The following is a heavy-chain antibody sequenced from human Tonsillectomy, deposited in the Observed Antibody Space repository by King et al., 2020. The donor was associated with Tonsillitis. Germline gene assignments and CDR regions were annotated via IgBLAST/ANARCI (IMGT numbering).Heavy chain of an antibody. V-gene: IGHV1-18*04. CDR3: ASGLSGDYVWGSYRVGGMDV. CDR1: GYTFINYD. J-gene: IGHJ6*02. D-gene: IGHD3-16*02. Sequence: VQLVESGAEVKKPGASVKVSCTASGYTFINYDITWVRQAPGQGLEWMGWISSYKGNTNYAQKLQGRVTMTTDASTSTAYMELRSLRSDDTAVYYCASGLSGDYVWGSYRVGGMDVWGQGTTVTVSS. CDR2: ISSYKGNT.